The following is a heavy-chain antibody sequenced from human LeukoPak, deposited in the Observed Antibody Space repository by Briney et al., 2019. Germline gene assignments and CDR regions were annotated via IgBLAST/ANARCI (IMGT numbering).Heavy chain of an antibody. CDR3: AKVWSADFWSGYFTWFDP. CDR1: GFTFSVYA. Sequence: PGGSLRLSCTASGFTFSVYAMIWVRQAPEKGLEWVSGISGSGGSTYYADSVKGRFTISRDNSKNTLYLQMNSLRAEDTAVYYYAKVWSADFWSGYFTWFDPWGQGTLVTVSS. J-gene: IGHJ5*02. D-gene: IGHD3-3*01. V-gene: IGHV3-23*01. CDR2: ISGSGGST.